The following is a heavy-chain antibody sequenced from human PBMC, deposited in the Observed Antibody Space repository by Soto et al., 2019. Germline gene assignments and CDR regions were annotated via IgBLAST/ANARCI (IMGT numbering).Heavy chain of an antibody. D-gene: IGHD6-13*01. CDR3: AATSSWRRDYYYYSYMAV. V-gene: IGHV3-9*01. J-gene: IGHJ6*03. Sequence: PGGSLRLSCAASGFTFDDYAMHWVRQAPGKGLEWVSGISWNSGSIGYADSVKGRFTISRDNAKNSLYLQMNSLRAEDTALYYCAATSSWRRDYYYYSYMAVWGKGTTVPVSS. CDR1: GFTFDDYA. CDR2: ISWNSGSI.